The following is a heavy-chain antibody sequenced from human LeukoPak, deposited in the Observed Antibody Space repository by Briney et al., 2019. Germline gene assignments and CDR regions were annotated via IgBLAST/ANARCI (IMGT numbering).Heavy chain of an antibody. CDR2: INHSGST. J-gene: IGHJ5*02. Sequence: GSLRLSCAASGFTFSDYYMSWIRQPPGKGLDWIGEINHSGSTNYNPSLKSRVTISVDTSKNQFSLKLNSVTAADTAVYYCARRYSYGPNWFDPWGQGTLVTVSS. CDR1: GFTFSDYY. D-gene: IGHD5-18*01. V-gene: IGHV4-34*01. CDR3: ARRYSYGPNWFDP.